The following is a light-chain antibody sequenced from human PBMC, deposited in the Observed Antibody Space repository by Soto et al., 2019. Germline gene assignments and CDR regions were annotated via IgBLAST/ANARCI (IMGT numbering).Light chain of an antibody. CDR1: TSDIHDFNS. Sequence: QSVLAQPASVSGSPGQSITISCSGPTSDIHDFNSISWYRHHPGKAPRLIVYDVNKRPSGISPRFSGSKSGLTASLTISGLQGEDEASYFCCAYVGARSYVFGPGTKVTVL. J-gene: IGLJ1*01. CDR2: DVN. CDR3: CAYVGARSYV. V-gene: IGLV2-14*01.